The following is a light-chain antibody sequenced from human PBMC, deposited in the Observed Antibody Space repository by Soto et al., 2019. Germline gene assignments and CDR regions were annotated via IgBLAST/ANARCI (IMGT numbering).Light chain of an antibody. J-gene: IGKJ4*01. CDR3: QKYTNVPA. V-gene: IGKV1-27*01. CDR1: QGISNY. CDR2: AAS. Sequence: DTQMTQSPSSLSASVGVRVTITCRASQGISNYLAWYQQIPGKVPKLLISAASTLQSGVPSRFSGSGSGTDFTLTISSLQPEDVATYYCQKYTNVPAFGGGTKVEIK.